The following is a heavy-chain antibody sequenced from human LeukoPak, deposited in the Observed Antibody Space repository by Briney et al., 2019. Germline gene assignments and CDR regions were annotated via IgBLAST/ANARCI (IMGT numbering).Heavy chain of an antibody. D-gene: IGHD6-13*01. Sequence: SVKVSCKASGGTFSSYAISWVRQAPGQGLEWMGGIIPIFGTANYAQKFQGRVTITADGSTSTAYMELSSLRSEDTAVYYCARGGSIQYSSSWYGMYNWFDPWGQGTLVTVSS. CDR2: IIPIFGTA. V-gene: IGHV1-69*13. CDR1: GGTFSSYA. CDR3: ARGGSIQYSSSWYGMYNWFDP. J-gene: IGHJ5*02.